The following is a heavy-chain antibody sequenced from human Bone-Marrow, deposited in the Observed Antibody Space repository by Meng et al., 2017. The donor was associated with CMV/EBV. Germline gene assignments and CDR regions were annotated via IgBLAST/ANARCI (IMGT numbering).Heavy chain of an antibody. Sequence: ASVKVSCKASGYTFTGYYMYWVRQAPGQGLEWMGWINPNSGGTNYAQKVQGRVTMTRDTSISTAYMELSRLRSDDTAVYYCASVGVSYSSGWYSVAYWGEGTLVTVSS. CDR3: ASVGVSYSSGWYSVAY. J-gene: IGHJ4*02. D-gene: IGHD6-19*01. CDR1: GYTFTGYY. V-gene: IGHV1-2*02. CDR2: INPNSGGT.